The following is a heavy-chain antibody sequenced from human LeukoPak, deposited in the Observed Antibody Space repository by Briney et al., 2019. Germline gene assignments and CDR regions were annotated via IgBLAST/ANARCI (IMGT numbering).Heavy chain of an antibody. J-gene: IGHJ4*02. D-gene: IGHD7-27*01. CDR1: GGSVSDYY. CDR2: IYYTET. CDR3: ATRKLGNDY. V-gene: IGHV4-59*02. Sequence: SETLSLTCTVSGGSVSDYYWSWIRQSPGKGLEWIGYIYYTETSYNPSLKSRVTISADTSRNQFSLKLYSVTAADTAVYYCATRKLGNDYWGQGTLVTVSS.